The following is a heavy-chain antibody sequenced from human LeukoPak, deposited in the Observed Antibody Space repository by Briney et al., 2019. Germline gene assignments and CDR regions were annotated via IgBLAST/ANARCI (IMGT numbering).Heavy chain of an antibody. CDR1: GFTFSRSW. CDR3: ATLAFDS. J-gene: IGHJ4*02. D-gene: IGHD3-3*02. CDR2: IKEDGSDK. Sequence: GGSLRLSCTASGFTFSRSWMHWVRQAPGKGLEWVADIKEDGSDKYYGDSVKGRFTISRDNAKNSAYLQMNSLSPEDTAIYFCATLAFDSWGRGTLVTVSS. V-gene: IGHV3-7*01.